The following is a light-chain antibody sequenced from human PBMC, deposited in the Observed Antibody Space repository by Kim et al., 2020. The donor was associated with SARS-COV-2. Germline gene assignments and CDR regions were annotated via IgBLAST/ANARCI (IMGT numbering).Light chain of an antibody. J-gene: IGLJ3*02. CDR3: SSSSSTNSLGV. CDR1: SRDVGGHGS. V-gene: IGLV2-14*03. Sequence: SLTMSCSGSSRDVGGHGSVSWCQQHPGTAPTHIIYDVSNRPSGISHRFSGSKSGNTASLPISGLQSADEADYFFSSSSSTNSLGVFGGGTQLTVL. CDR2: DVS.